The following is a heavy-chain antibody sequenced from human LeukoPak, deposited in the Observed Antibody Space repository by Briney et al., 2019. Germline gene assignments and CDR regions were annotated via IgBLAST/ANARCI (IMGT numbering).Heavy chain of an antibody. CDR1: GYTFTSYY. J-gene: IGHJ4*02. CDR2: INPSGGST. D-gene: IGHD3-22*01. V-gene: IGHV1-46*01. Sequence: GASVKVSCKASGYTFTSYYMHWVRQAPGQGPEWMGIINPSGGSTSYAQKFKRRVTMNRDTYTSTVYMELSRLRSEDTAVYYCASARDTSGYYSWGQGTLVTVSS. CDR3: ASARDTSGYYS.